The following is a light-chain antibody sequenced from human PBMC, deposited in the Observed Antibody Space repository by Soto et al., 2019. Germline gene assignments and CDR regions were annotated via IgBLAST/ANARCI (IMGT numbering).Light chain of an antibody. CDR1: QTVRNNY. CDR3: QPYGSSPRT. V-gene: IGKV3-20*01. CDR2: GAS. J-gene: IGKJ1*01. Sequence: EFVLTQSPGTLSLSPGERATLSCRASQTVRNNYLAWYQQKPGQAPRLLIYGASSRATGIPDRFSGSGSGTDFTLTISRLEPEDFEVYYCQPYGSSPRTLAQGTKVDIK.